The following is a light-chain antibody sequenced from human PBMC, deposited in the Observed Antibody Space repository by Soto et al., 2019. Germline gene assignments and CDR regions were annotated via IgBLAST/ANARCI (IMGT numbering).Light chain of an antibody. CDR2: AAS. CDR3: QQRYTTPYT. CDR1: QSIGTY. V-gene: IGKV1-39*01. Sequence: DIQMTPSPSSLSASVGDIVTVTCRASQSIGTYVNWYQQKPGKAPYLLIYAASRLQSGVPSKFSGSGSGTDFTLTISSLQPEDFATYYCQQRYTTPYTFGRGTKLEIK. J-gene: IGKJ2*01.